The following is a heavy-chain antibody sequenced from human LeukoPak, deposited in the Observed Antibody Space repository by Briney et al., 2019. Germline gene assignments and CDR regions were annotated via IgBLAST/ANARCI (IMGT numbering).Heavy chain of an antibody. J-gene: IGHJ3*02. Sequence: GGSLRLSCAASGFTFSSYGMHWVRQAPGKGLEWVAVISYDGSNKYYADSVKGRFTISRDNSKNSLYLQMNSLRAEDMALYYCAKAAKVVRGYYDSSGDDDAFDIWGQGTMVTVSS. CDR1: GFTFSSYG. CDR3: AKAAKVVRGYYDSSGDDDAFDI. CDR2: ISYDGSNK. D-gene: IGHD3-22*01. V-gene: IGHV3-30*18.